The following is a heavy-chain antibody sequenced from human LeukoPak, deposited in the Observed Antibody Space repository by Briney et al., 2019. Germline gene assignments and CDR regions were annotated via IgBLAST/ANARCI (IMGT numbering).Heavy chain of an antibody. CDR1: GFTFSTYA. CDR2: ISDSGDGGSGGIT. D-gene: IGHD6-13*01. Sequence: GGSLRLSCAASGFTFSTYAMSWVRQAPGKGLEWVSAISDSGDGGSGGITYHADSVKGRFTISRDNSKNTLFLQMNTLGVEDTAVYYCAKSGSTTWFLDYWGQGTPVTVSS. J-gene: IGHJ4*02. V-gene: IGHV3-23*01. CDR3: AKSGSTTWFLDY.